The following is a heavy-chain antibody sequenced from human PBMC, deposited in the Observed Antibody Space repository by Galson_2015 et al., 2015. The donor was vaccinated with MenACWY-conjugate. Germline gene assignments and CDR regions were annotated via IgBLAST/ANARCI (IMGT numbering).Heavy chain of an antibody. V-gene: IGHV4-59*08. CDR3: AKHALGGWFDP. J-gene: IGHJ5*02. Sequence: SNPALKSRVTISIDTSKSYFSMNLTSVTAADTAVYYCAKHALGGWFDPWGQGTQVTVSS. D-gene: IGHD3-10*01.